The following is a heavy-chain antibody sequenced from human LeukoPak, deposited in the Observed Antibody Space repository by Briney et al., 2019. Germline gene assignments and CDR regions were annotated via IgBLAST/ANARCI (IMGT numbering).Heavy chain of an antibody. Sequence: AGGSLRLSCAASGFTFSSYSMNWVRQAPGKGLEWVSYISSSSSTIYYADSVKGRFTISRDNAKNSLYLQMNSLSAEDTAVYYCARDDGSSWYNFDYWGQGTLVTVSS. CDR1: GFTFSSYS. CDR2: ISSSSSTI. CDR3: ARDDGSSWYNFDY. V-gene: IGHV3-48*01. D-gene: IGHD6-13*01. J-gene: IGHJ4*02.